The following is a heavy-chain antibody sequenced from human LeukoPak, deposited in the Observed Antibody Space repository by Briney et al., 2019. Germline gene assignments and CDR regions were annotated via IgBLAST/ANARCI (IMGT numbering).Heavy chain of an antibody. CDR2: IYYSGST. CDR3: AKTGDYYGSGSYRNWFDP. Sequence: PGGSQRLSCAASGFKFSDHYIDWIRQPPGKGLEWIGYIYYSGSTNYNPSLKSRVTISVDTSKNQFSLKLSSVTAADTAVYYCAKTGDYYGSGSYRNWFDPWGQGTLVTVSS. V-gene: IGHV4-59*08. CDR1: GFKFSDHY. J-gene: IGHJ5*02. D-gene: IGHD3-10*01.